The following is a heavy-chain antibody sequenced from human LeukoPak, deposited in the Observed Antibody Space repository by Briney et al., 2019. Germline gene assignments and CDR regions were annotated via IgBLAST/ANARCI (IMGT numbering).Heavy chain of an antibody. CDR1: GFTFSSYS. CDR3: ARARDGTNDAFDI. J-gene: IGHJ3*02. Sequence: GGSLRLSCAASGFTFSSYSMNWVRQAPGKGLEWVSSISSSSSYIYYADSVKGRFTISRDNAKNSLYLQMNSLRAEDTAVYCCARARDGTNDAFDIWGQGTMVTVSS. CDR2: ISSSSSYI. D-gene: IGHD1-14*01. V-gene: IGHV3-21*01.